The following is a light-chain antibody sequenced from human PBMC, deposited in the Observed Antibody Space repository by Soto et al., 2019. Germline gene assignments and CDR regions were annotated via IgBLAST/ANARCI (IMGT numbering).Light chain of an antibody. CDR3: QQYGHSPIT. V-gene: IGKV3-20*01. J-gene: IGKJ5*01. Sequence: EIVLTQSPGTLSLSPGERVTLSCRASESLSGNYLAWYQQKPGQAPKFLIYGASNRAAGIPDRFSGGGSGTDFALTINRLEPDDCAVYYCQQYGHSPITFGQGTRLEIK. CDR2: GAS. CDR1: ESLSGNY.